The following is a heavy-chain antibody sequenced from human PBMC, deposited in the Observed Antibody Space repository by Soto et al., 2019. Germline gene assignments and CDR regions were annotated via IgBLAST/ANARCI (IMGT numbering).Heavy chain of an antibody. D-gene: IGHD3-9*01. J-gene: IGHJ4*02. CDR3: ARGSSYSDYSNDWFFDS. CDR1: ASTFSGYW. CDR2: IKKDGTEK. V-gene: IGHV3-7*03. Sequence: EAQLVESGGGFVQPGGSLRLACAASASTFSGYWMTWVRQAPGKGLEWVADIKKDGTEKYYVDSVRGRFTISRDKDKKSIYLQMNGLTVEDTAVYRCARGSSYSDYSNDWFFDSWGQGALVTVSS.